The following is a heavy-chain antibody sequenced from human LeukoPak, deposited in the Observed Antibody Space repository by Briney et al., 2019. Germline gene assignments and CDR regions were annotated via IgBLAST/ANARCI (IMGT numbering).Heavy chain of an antibody. CDR2: IYYSGST. V-gene: IGHV4-39*07. CDR1: GGSISSSSYY. CDR3: AGGYCSGGSCSEHYYYYGMDV. D-gene: IGHD2-15*01. J-gene: IGHJ6*02. Sequence: PSETLSLTCTVSGGSISSSSYYWGWIRQPSGKGLEWIGSIYYSGSTYYNPSLKSRVTISVDTSKNQFSLKLSSVTAADTAVYYCAGGYCSGGSCSEHYYYYGMDVWGQGTTVTVSS.